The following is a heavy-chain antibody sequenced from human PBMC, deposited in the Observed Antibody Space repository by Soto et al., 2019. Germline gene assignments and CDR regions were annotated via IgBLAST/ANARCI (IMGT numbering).Heavy chain of an antibody. CDR1: GFTFSSYG. D-gene: IGHD4-17*01. CDR2: ISYDGSNK. Sequence: QVQLVESGGGVVQPGRSLRLSCAASGFTFSSYGMHWVRQAPGKGLEWVAVISYDGSNKYYADSVKGRFTISRDNSKNTLYLQMNSLRAEDTAVYYCAKEGGYGGTFDYWGQGPLVTVSS. J-gene: IGHJ4*02. CDR3: AKEGGYGGTFDY. V-gene: IGHV3-30*18.